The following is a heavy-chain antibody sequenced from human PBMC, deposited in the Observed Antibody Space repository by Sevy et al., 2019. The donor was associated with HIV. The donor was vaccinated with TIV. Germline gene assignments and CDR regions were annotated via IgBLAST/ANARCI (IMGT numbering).Heavy chain of an antibody. CDR3: ARDIAAADDGGLDY. J-gene: IGHJ4*02. CDR1: GFTFSSYW. D-gene: IGHD6-13*01. CDR2: IKQDGSEK. V-gene: IGHV3-7*01. Sequence: GGSLRLSCAASGFTFSSYWMSWVRQAPGKGLEWVANIKQDGSEKYYVDSVKGRFTISRDNAKNSVYLQMNSLRAEDTAVYYCARDIAAADDGGLDYWGQGTLVTVSS.